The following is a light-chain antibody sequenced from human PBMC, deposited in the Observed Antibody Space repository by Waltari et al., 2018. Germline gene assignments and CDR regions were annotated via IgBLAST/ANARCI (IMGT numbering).Light chain of an antibody. V-gene: IGKV3-15*01. J-gene: IGKJ1*01. Sequence: EIVMTQSPATLSVSPGERATLSCRASQSVSSNLAWYQQKPGQAPRLLIYGASTRATGIPARFSGSGSGTEFTLTISSLQSEDFATYYCLQENNYPQTFGQGTKVEIK. CDR1: QSVSSN. CDR2: GAS. CDR3: LQENNYPQT.